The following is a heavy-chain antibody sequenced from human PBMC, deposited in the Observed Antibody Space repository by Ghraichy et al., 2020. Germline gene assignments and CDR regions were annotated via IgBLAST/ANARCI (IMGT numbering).Heavy chain of an antibody. Sequence: LSLTCAASGFTFSRNAMNWVRQAPGKGLEWISYINSNGLTIYYADSVQGRFTISRDNAQSSLFLQMNSLTHEDTAVYYCARESSGTYSLDNWGQGSLVSVSS. V-gene: IGHV3-48*02. CDR2: INSNGLTI. CDR1: GFTFSRNA. D-gene: IGHD1-26*01. CDR3: ARESSGTYSLDN. J-gene: IGHJ4*02.